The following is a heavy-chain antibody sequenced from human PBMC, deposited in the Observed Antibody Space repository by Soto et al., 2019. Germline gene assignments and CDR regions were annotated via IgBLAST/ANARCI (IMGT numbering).Heavy chain of an antibody. V-gene: IGHV3-74*01. Sequence: GALRLSCEDSGFVFTNFWMHWVRHVPGKGLVWVARIDTSGHSTNYAESVKGRFTISRDNAKNTVSLQMNSLRVEDTGVYYCAKDSWYFDLWSQGSQVTVSS. CDR1: GFVFTNFW. CDR3: AKDSWYFDL. CDR2: IDTSGHST. J-gene: IGHJ4*02. D-gene: IGHD6-13*01.